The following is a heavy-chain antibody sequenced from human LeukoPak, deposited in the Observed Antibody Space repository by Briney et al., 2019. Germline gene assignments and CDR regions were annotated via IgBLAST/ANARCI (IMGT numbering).Heavy chain of an antibody. Sequence: GGSLRLSCAASGFTFSSYWMHWVRQAPGKGLVWVSRINSDGSSTSYADSVKGRFTISRDNAKNTLYLQMNSLRAEDTAVYYCATLAYYDSSGPIRWGQGTLVTVSS. V-gene: IGHV3-74*01. J-gene: IGHJ4*02. CDR1: GFTFSSYW. CDR2: INSDGSST. D-gene: IGHD3-22*01. CDR3: ATLAYYDSSGPIR.